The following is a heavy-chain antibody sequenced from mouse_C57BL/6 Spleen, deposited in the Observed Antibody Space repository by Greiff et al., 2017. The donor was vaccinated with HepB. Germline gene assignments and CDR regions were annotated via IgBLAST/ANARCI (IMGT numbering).Heavy chain of an antibody. CDR1: GYAFSSSW. D-gene: IGHD3-3*01. J-gene: IGHJ2*01. V-gene: IGHV1-82*01. CDR3: ERPDNFDY. CDR2: IYPGDGDT. Sequence: VQLVESGPELVKPGASVKISCKASGYAFSSSWMKWVKQRPGKGLEWIGRIYPGDGDTNYNGEFKGKATLTADKSSSTAYMQLSSLTSEDSAVYFCERPDNFDYWGQGTTLTVSS.